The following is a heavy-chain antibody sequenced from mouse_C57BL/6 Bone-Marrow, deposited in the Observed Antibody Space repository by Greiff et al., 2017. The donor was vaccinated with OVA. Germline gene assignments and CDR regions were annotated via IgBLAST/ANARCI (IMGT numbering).Heavy chain of an antibody. CDR2: IYPGSGNT. CDR1: GYSFTSYY. D-gene: IGHD4-1*01. V-gene: IGHV1-66*01. Sequence: QVQLKQSGPELVKPGASVKLSCKASGYSFTSYYIHWVKQRPGQGLEWIGWIYPGSGNTKYNEKFKGKATLTADTSSSTAYMQLSSLTSEDSAVYYCASALTGIAMEYWGQGTAVTVSS. J-gene: IGHJ4*01. CDR3: ASALTGIAMEY.